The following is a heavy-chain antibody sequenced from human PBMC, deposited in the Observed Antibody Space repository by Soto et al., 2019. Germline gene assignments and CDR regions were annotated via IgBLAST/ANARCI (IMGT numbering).Heavy chain of an antibody. V-gene: IGHV4-39*02. CDR2: IYYSGST. J-gene: IGHJ6*04. D-gene: IGHD3-16*01. CDR1: GGSISSSSYY. Sequence: SETLSLTCTVSGGSISSSSYYWGWIRQPPGKGLEWIGSIYYSGSTYYNPSLKSRVTISVDTSKNQFSLKLSSVTAADTAVYYCAREAQLRDDYIWGSLSRTTARHGDVWGKGTTVTVSS. CDR3: AREAQLRDDYIWGSLSRTTARHGDV.